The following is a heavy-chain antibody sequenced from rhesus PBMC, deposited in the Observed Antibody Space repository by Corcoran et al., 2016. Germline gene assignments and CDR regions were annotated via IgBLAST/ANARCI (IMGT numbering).Heavy chain of an antibody. D-gene: IGHD2-27*01. CDR2: IYGGGGDT. Sequence: QVQLQESGPGLVKPSETLSLTCAVSGGSISSRNWLSWIRQFPGKGLEWIGYIYGGGGDTTYNPSLKSRVAISTDTSKNQFSLKLSSVTAADAALYYCARHSTATFDYWGQGVLVTVSS. V-gene: IGHV4-93*02. J-gene: IGHJ4*01. CDR1: GGSISSRNW. CDR3: ARHSTATFDY.